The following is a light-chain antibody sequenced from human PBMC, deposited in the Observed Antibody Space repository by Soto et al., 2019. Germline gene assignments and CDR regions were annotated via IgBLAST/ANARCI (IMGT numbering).Light chain of an antibody. CDR3: LVYSGGTCV. CDR2: STT. Sequence: QTVVTQEPSVTVSPGGTVTLTCASSTGPVTSDYYPSWFQQKPGQAPRALIYSTTTKHSWTPDRFSGSLLGDKAALIVSGVQSEDEAEYYCLVYSGGTCVFGGGTKVTVL. V-gene: IGLV7-43*01. CDR1: TGPVTSDYY. J-gene: IGLJ2*01.